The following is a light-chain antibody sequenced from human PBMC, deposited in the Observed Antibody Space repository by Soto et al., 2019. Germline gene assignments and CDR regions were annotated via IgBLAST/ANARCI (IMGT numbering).Light chain of an antibody. CDR2: EVS. CDR3: SSSTISSYI. Sequence: LTQPASVPGSPGQSITISCTGTSSDVDFYNFVSWYQQHPGKAPKLMIYEVSNRSSGVSSRFSGSKSGNTASLTISGLRAEDEADYYCSSSTISSYIFGTGTKVTVL. V-gene: IGLV2-14*01. CDR1: SSDVDFYNF. J-gene: IGLJ1*01.